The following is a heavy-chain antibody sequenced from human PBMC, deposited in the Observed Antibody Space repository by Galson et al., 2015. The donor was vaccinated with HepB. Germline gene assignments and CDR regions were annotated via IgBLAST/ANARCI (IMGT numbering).Heavy chain of an antibody. J-gene: IGHJ6*02. CDR2: ISAYSGNT. CDR1: GYTFSSYG. V-gene: IGHV1-18*04. Sequence: SVKVSCKASGYTFSSYGISWVRQAPGQGLEWMGWISAYSGNTNYAQKVQGRVTMTTDTSTSTAYMELRSLRSDDTAVYYCAREGVVPDANYYYYGMDVWGQGTTVTVSS. CDR3: AREGVVPDANYYYYGMDV. D-gene: IGHD2-2*01.